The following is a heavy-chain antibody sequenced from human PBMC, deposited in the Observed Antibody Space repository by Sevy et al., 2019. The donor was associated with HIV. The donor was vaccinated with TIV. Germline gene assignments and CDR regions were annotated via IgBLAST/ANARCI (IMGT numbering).Heavy chain of an antibody. CDR1: GFTVSSNY. D-gene: IGHD5-12*01. CDR2: IYSGGST. CDR3: ARAGDIVATTSADAFDI. J-gene: IGHJ3*02. V-gene: IGHV3-53*01. Sequence: GGSLRLSCAASGFTVSSNYMSWVHQAPGKELEWVSVIYSGGSTYYADSVKGRFTISRDNSKNTLYLQMNSLRAEDTAVYYCARAGDIVATTSADAFDIWGQGTMVTVSS.